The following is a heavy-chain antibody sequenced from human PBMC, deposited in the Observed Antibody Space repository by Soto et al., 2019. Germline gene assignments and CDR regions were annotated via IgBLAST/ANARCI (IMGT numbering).Heavy chain of an antibody. CDR3: ARAPGRFLEYGMDV. D-gene: IGHD3-3*01. V-gene: IGHV1-69*13. J-gene: IGHJ6*02. CDR1: GYTFTSYG. Sequence: ASVKVSCKASGYTFTSYGISWVRQAPGQGLEWMGGIIPIFGTVNYAQKFQGRVTITADESTSTAYMELSSLRSEDTAVYYCARAPGRFLEYGMDVWGQGTTVTVSS. CDR2: IIPIFGTV.